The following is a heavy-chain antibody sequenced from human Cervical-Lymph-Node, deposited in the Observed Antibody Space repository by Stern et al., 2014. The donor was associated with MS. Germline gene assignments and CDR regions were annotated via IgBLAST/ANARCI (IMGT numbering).Heavy chain of an antibody. CDR2: IFYSGGT. V-gene: IGHV4-59*01. D-gene: IGHD1-26*01. Sequence: VQLQESGPGLVKPSETLSLTCTVSGGSIRGYYWNWIRQPPGKELEYIGNIFYSGGTDYNPSLKSRVTISVDTSKNQFSLKMNSVTAADTAIYYCARGGSYYRGDYFDYWGQGALVSVSS. CDR1: GGSIRGYY. CDR3: ARGGSYYRGDYFDY. J-gene: IGHJ4*02.